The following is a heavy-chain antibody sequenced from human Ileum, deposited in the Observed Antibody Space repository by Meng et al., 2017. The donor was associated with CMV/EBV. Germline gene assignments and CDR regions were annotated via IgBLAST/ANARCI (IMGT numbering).Heavy chain of an antibody. Sequence: HVSLQEPDASLVEPSGPSPATSTVSGCSICCFYWCCSRQPAGKGLEWIGRIYPSGSTNYNPSLTSRVTMSVDTSKNQFSLKLSSVTAADTAVYYCARERPRGTAMASIDYWGQGTLVTVSS. J-gene: IGHJ4*02. CDR2: IYPSGST. V-gene: IGHV4-4*07. D-gene: IGHD5-18*01. CDR1: GCSICCFY. CDR3: ARERPRGTAMASIDY.